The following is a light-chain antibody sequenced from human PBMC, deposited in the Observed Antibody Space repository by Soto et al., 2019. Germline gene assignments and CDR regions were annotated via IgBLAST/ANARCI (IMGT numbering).Light chain of an antibody. CDR1: QSVSKY. CDR3: QQRSDWPT. CDR2: DAS. J-gene: IGKJ5*01. V-gene: IGKV3-11*01. Sequence: EIVLTQSPATLSLSPGERATLSCRASQSVSKYLAWYQHKPGQAPRLLIYDASNRATGIPARFSGSGSGTDFTLTISRLEPEDFAVYYCQQRSDWPTFGQGTRLEIK.